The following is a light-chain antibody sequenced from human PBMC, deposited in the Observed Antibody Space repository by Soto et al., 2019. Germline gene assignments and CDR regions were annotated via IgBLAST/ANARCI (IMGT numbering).Light chain of an antibody. CDR3: SSYTSTNTLFV. Sequence: QSALTQPASVSGSPGQSITISCTGTSSDVGFYNYVSWYQHHPGKAPKLMIYDVGNRPSGVSDRFSGSKSGNTASLTISGLQADDEADYYCSSYTSTNTLFVFGTGTKVTVL. V-gene: IGLV2-14*03. J-gene: IGLJ1*01. CDR2: DVG. CDR1: SSDVGFYNY.